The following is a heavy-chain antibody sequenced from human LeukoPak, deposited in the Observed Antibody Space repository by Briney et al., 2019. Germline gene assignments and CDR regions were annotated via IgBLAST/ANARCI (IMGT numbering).Heavy chain of an antibody. J-gene: IGHJ6*03. V-gene: IGHV5-51*01. CDR1: RYSFTIYW. Sequence: QSLNIACKVSRYSFTIYWIGWVRQMPGKGLEWMGIIYAGDSDTRYRPSFQGQVTISADKSISTDYLQWSSMKASDTAMYYCARAGNSFSYMGAWGKGTTVTVSS. CDR3: ARAGNSFSYMGA. CDR2: IYAGDSDT. D-gene: IGHD4-23*01.